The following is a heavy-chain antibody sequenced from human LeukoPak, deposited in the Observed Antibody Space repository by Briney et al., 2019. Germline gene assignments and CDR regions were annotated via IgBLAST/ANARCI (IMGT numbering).Heavy chain of an antibody. V-gene: IGHV3-48*01. Sequence: GGSLRLSCAASGFTFNSYSMNWVRRAPGKGLEWVSYISSSRSIIYYADSVKGRFTISRDNAKNSLYLQMNSLRAEDTAVYYCARDGTTVTTSGALDAFTLWGQRTMVTVSS. J-gene: IGHJ3*01. D-gene: IGHD4-17*01. CDR3: ARDGTTVTTSGALDAFTL. CDR1: GFTFNSYS. CDR2: ISSSRSII.